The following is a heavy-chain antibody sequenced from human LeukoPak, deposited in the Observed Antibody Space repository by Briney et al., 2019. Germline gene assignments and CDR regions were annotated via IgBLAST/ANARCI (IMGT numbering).Heavy chain of an antibody. CDR2: INHSGST. J-gene: IGHJ4*02. D-gene: IGHD3-9*01. CDR1: GGSFSGYY. V-gene: IGHV4-34*01. Sequence: SETLSLTCAVYGGSFSGYYWSWIRQPTGKGLEWIGEINHSGSTNYNPSLKSRVTISVDTSKNQFSLKLSSVTAADTAVYYCARDTYYDILTGYFFDYWGQGTLVTVSS. CDR3: ARDTYYDILTGYFFDY.